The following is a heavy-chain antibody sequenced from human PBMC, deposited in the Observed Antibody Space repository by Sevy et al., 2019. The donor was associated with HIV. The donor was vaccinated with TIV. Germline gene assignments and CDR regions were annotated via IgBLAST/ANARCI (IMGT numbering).Heavy chain of an antibody. D-gene: IGHD6-19*01. V-gene: IGHV1-2*02. CDR1: GYTFTGYY. CDR2: INPNSGGT. CDR3: ARLGIAVAATGYFQH. J-gene: IGHJ1*01. Sequence: ASVKVSCKASGYTFTGYYMHWVRQAPGQGLEWMGWINPNSGGTNYAQKFQGRVTMTRDTSISTAYMELSRLRSDDTAVYYCARLGIAVAATGYFQHWGQGTLVTGSS.